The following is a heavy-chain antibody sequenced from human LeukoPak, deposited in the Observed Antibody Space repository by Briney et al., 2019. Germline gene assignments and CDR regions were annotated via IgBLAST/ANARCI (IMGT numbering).Heavy chain of an antibody. J-gene: IGHJ3*02. CDR3: ARSPGSLNGFDI. CDR1: GYTFTGYY. D-gene: IGHD1-26*01. CDR2: IIPILGIA. Sequence: SVKVSCKASGYTFTGYYIHWVRQAPGQGLEWMGRIIPILGIANYAQKFQGRVTITADKSTSTAYMELSSLRSEDTAVYYCARSPGSLNGFDIWGQGTMVTVSS. V-gene: IGHV1-69*02.